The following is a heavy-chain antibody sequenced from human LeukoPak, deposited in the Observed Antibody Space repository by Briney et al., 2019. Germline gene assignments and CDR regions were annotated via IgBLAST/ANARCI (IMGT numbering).Heavy chain of an antibody. CDR2: TIPIFGTA. CDR3: ARVFARSGEIGGSYYYY. CDR1: GGTFSSDA. Sequence: SVKVSCKASGGTFSSDAINWVRQAPGQGLEWMGGTIPIFGTANYAQKFQGRVAITTDESTSTAYMELSSLRSEDTAVYYCARVFARSGEIGGSYYYYWGQGTLVTVSS. J-gene: IGHJ4*02. V-gene: IGHV1-69*05. D-gene: IGHD1-26*01.